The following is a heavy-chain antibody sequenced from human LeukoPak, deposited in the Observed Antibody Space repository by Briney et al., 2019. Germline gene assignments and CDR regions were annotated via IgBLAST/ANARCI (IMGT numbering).Heavy chain of an antibody. J-gene: IGHJ6*03. CDR2: IYTSGST. CDR3: ARVLAHYYYMDV. CDR1: GGSISGGSYY. Sequence: SQTLSLTCTVSGGSISGGSYYWSWIRQPAGKGLEWIGRIYTSGSTNYNPSLKSRVTISVDTSKNQFSLKLSSVTAADTAVYYCARVLAHYYYMDVWGKGTTVTVSS. D-gene: IGHD2-15*01. V-gene: IGHV4-61*02.